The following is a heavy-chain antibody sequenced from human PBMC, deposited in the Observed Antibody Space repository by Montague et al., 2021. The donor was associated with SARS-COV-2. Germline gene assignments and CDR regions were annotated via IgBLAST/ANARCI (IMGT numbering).Heavy chain of an antibody. V-gene: IGHV4-34*01. CDR3: ARGRVGITMILLVIGFSYYFDY. J-gene: IGHJ4*02. CDR1: GGSFNDYY. D-gene: IGHD3-22*01. CDR2: INHSGRT. Sequence: SETLSLTCAVYGGSFNDYYWSWIRQPPGKGLEWIGQINHSGRTNYNPSLKSRVTISVDTSKNQFSLKLRSMTAADTAVYYCARGRVGITMILLVIGFSYYFDYWGQGTLVTVSS.